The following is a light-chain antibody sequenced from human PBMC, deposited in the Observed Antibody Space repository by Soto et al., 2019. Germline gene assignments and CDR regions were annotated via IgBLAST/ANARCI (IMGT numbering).Light chain of an antibody. CDR1: NIGSKN. J-gene: IGLJ2*01. V-gene: IGLV3-9*01. Sequence: SYELTQPLSVSVALGQTARITCGGNNIGSKNVHWYQQKPGQAPVLVIYKDGNRPSGIPERFSGSNSGNTATLTISSAQAGDEADYYCQVWDSSTVFGGGTKLTVL. CDR3: QVWDSSTV. CDR2: KDG.